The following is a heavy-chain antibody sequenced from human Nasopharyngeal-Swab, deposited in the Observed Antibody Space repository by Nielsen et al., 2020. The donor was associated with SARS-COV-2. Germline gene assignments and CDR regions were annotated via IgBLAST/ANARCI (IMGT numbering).Heavy chain of an antibody. CDR2: IKSKTDGGTT. D-gene: IGHD4-11*01. J-gene: IGHJ6*02. V-gene: IGHV3-15*01. Sequence: WIRQPPGKGLEWVGRIKSKTDGGTTDYAAPVKGRFTTSRDDSKNTLYLQMNSLKTEDTAVYYCTVDYTPYGMDVWGQGTTVTVSS. CDR3: TVDYTPYGMDV.